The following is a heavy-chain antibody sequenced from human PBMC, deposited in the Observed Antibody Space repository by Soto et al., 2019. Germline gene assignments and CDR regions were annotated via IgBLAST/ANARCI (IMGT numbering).Heavy chain of an antibody. V-gene: IGHV3-30*18. CDR2: ISYDGSNK. CDR1: GFIFNSYG. J-gene: IGHJ3*01. CDR3: AKDRATTLQSSDF. Sequence: QVQLVESGGGVVQPGRSLRLSCAASGFIFNSYGMHWVRQAPGKGLEWVAVISYDGSNKYYADSVKGRFTISRDNSKNTLHLEKNSLRADDTAVYYCAKDRATTLQSSDFWGQGTMVTVSS.